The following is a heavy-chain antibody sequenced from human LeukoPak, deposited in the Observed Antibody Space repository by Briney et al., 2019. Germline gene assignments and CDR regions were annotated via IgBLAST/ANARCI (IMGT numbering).Heavy chain of an antibody. CDR1: GFTVSSNY. Sequence: GGSLRLSCAASGFTVSSNYMSWVRQAPGKGLEWVSVIYSGGSTYYADSVKGRFTISRDNSKNTLYLQMNSLRAEDTAVYYCARVYDFWTIDYWGQGTLVTVSS. V-gene: IGHV3-53*01. CDR2: IYSGGST. J-gene: IGHJ4*02. CDR3: ARVYDFWTIDY. D-gene: IGHD3-3*01.